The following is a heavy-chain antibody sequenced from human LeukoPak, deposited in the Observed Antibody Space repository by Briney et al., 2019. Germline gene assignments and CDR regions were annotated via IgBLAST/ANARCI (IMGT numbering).Heavy chain of an antibody. CDR3: MARGDSYGLFDY. V-gene: IGHV3-73*01. Sequence: GGSLKLSCAASGFSFSDSAMHWVRQASGTGLEWVARIRSKANSYATSNAASVKARFTISRDDSKNTAYLQMNSLKTEDSAIYYCMARGDSYGLFDYWGLGTLVTVSS. CDR2: IRSKANSYAT. CDR1: GFSFSDSA. J-gene: IGHJ4*02. D-gene: IGHD5-18*01.